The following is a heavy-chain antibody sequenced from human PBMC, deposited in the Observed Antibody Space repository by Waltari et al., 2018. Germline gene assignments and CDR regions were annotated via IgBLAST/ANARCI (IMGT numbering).Heavy chain of an antibody. J-gene: IGHJ6*02. CDR1: GGSISSSSYY. Sequence: QLQLQESGPGLVKPSETLSLTCTVSGGSISSSSYYWGWIRQPPGKGLEWIGSIYYSGSTYYNPSLKSRVTISVDTSKNQFSLKLSAVTAADTAVYYCARHMGAVIATARMDVWGQGTTVTVSS. CDR3: ARHMGAVIATARMDV. CDR2: IYYSGST. D-gene: IGHD6-13*01. V-gene: IGHV4-39*01.